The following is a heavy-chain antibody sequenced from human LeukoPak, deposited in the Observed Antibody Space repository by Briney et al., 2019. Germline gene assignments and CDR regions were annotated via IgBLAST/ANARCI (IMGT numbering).Heavy chain of an antibody. CDR3: ARDKTFEVVNFFDY. D-gene: IGHD3-3*01. Sequence: SETLSLTCTVSGGSISSYYWSWIRQPAGKGLEWIGRIYTSGSTNYNPSLKSRVTMSVDTSKNQFSLKLSSVTAADTAVYYCARDKTFEVVNFFDYWGQGTLVTVSS. CDR1: GGSISSYY. V-gene: IGHV4-4*07. J-gene: IGHJ4*02. CDR2: IYTSGST.